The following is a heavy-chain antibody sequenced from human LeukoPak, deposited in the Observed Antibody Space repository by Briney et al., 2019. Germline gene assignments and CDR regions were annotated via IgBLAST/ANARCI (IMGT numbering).Heavy chain of an antibody. J-gene: IGHJ4*02. D-gene: IGHD6-19*01. CDR1: GFTFSSYW. V-gene: IGHV3-7*01. CDR3: ARDKSSGAVAGTIQS. Sequence: GGSLRLSCAASGFTFSSYWMSWVRQAPGKGLEWVANIKQDGSEKYYVDSVKGRFTISRDNSKNTLYLQMNSLRAEDTAVYYCARDKSSGAVAGTIQSWGQGTLVTVSS. CDR2: IKQDGSEK.